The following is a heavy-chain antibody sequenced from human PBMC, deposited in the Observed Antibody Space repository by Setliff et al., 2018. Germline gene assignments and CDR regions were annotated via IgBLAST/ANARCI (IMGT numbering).Heavy chain of an antibody. Sequence: VASVKVSCKASGYTFTAYYMHWVRQAPGQGLEWMGWINPGSGATNLAQRFQGRVTMTRDTSISTAYMELSSLRSDDTAVYYCARGGTNPYYYYMDVWGKGTTVTVSS. J-gene: IGHJ6*03. D-gene: IGHD1-26*01. V-gene: IGHV1-2*02. CDR1: GYTFTAYY. CDR2: INPGSGAT. CDR3: ARGGTNPYYYYMDV.